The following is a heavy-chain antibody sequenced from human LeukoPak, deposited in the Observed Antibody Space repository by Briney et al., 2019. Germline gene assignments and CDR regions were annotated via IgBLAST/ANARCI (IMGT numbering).Heavy chain of an antibody. CDR1: GYTFTGYY. D-gene: IGHD6-13*01. CDR2: INPNSGGI. J-gene: IGHJ4*02. V-gene: IGHV1-2*02. CDR3: ARDGAVYSSSWPDY. Sequence: ASVKVSCKASGYTFTGYYMHWVRQAPGQGLEWMGWINPNSGGINYAQKFQGRVTMTRDTSISTAYMELSRLRSDDTAVYYCARDGAVYSSSWPDYWGQGTLVTVSS.